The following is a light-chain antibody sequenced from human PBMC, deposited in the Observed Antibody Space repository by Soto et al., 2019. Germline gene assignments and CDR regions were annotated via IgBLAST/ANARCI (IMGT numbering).Light chain of an antibody. Sequence: DVQMTQSPSSLSASVGDRVTITCRASQSIGSYLSWYQQKPGKAPKLLINVASTLQSGVPSRFSGSGSGTDFTLAISSLQPEDFATYYCQQSSSTPQTFGGGTKVDIK. J-gene: IGKJ4*01. CDR1: QSIGSY. CDR2: VAS. CDR3: QQSSSTPQT. V-gene: IGKV1-39*01.